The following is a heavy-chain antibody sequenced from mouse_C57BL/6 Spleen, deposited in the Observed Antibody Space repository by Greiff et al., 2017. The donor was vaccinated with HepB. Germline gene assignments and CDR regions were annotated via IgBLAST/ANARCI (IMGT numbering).Heavy chain of an antibody. Sequence: EVKVVESGGGLVKPGGSLKLSCAASGFTFSSYAMSWVRQTPEKRLEWVATISDGGSYTYYPDNVKGRFTISRDNAKNNLYLQMSHLKSEDTAMYYCARGDDGYWYFDVWGTGTTVTVSS. V-gene: IGHV5-4*03. J-gene: IGHJ1*03. CDR2: ISDGGSYT. CDR1: GFTFSSYA. D-gene: IGHD2-12*01. CDR3: ARGDDGYWYFDV.